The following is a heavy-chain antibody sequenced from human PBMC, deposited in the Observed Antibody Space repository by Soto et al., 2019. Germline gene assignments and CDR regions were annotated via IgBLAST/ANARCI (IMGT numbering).Heavy chain of an antibody. CDR2: IWYDGNNK. CDR1: GFTFSNYG. D-gene: IGHD2-21*01. Sequence: GGSLRLSCAAAGFTFSNYGMHWVRQAPGKGLEWVAVIWYDGNNKYYADSVKGRFTISRDNSNNTLYVQMTSLRAEDTAVYYCARGLHSLFDYWGQGTLVTVSS. CDR3: ARGLHSLFDY. J-gene: IGHJ4*02. V-gene: IGHV3-33*01.